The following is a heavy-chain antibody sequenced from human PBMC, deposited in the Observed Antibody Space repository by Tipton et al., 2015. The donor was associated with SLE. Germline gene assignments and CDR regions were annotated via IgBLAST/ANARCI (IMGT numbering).Heavy chain of an antibody. CDR1: GFTFSGNW. D-gene: IGHD7-27*01. CDR2: IKQDGSET. J-gene: IGHJ4*02. CDR3: ARGRAGEDAF. V-gene: IGHV3-7*01. Sequence: SLRLSCVASGFTFSGNWMNWVRQAPGKGLEWVANIKQDGSETYYVDSVKGRFTISRDNTKKSVYLQMNRLRGDDTAVYYCARGRAGEDAFWGQGTLVTVSS.